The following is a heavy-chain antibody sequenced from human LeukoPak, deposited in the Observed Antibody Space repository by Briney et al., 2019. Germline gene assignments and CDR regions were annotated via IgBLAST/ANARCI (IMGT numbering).Heavy chain of an antibody. CDR3: ARFRQQQGAFDI. CDR1: GGSISSSSYY. CDR2: IYYSGST. D-gene: IGHD6-13*01. Sequence: SETLSLTCTVSGGSISSSSYYWGWIRQPPGKMLEWIGSIYYSGSTYYNPSLKSRVTISVDTSKNQFSLKLSSVTAADTAVYYCARFRQQQGAFDIWGQGTMVTVSS. J-gene: IGHJ3*02. V-gene: IGHV4-39*01.